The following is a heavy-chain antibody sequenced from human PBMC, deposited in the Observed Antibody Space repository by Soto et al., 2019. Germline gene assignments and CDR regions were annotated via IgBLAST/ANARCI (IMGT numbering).Heavy chain of an antibody. J-gene: IGHJ4*02. D-gene: IGHD3-10*01. V-gene: IGHV3-11*05. CDR2: ISSSSSYT. Sequence: QVQLVESGGGVVQPGRSLRLSCAASGFTFSDYYMSWIRQAPGKGLEWVSYISSSSSYTNYADSVKGRFTISRDNAKNSLYLQMNSLRAEDTAVYYCARDRDYYGSGSTPFDYWGQGTLVTVSS. CDR1: GFTFSDYY. CDR3: ARDRDYYGSGSTPFDY.